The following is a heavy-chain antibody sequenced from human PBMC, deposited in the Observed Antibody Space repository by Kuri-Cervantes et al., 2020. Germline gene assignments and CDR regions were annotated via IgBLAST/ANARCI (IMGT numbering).Heavy chain of an antibody. CDR3: AKSAGDYAPLDY. Sequence: SLKISCAASGFTFDDYAMHWVRQAPGKGLEWVSGISWNSGSIGYADSVKGRFTISRDNAKNSLYLQMNSLRAEDTAVYYCAKSAGDYAPLDYWGQGTLVTVSS. J-gene: IGHJ4*02. D-gene: IGHD4-17*01. V-gene: IGHV3-9*01. CDR2: ISWNSGSI. CDR1: GFTFDDYA.